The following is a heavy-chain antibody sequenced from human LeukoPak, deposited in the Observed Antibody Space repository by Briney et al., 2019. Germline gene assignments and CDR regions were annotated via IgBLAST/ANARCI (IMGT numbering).Heavy chain of an antibody. CDR3: AKTPRSGVVPAAISYFDY. CDR1: GFTFSSYG. Sequence: GGSLRLFCAASGFTFSSYGMSWARQAPGEGLECVSSISGSGGSTYYADSVKGRFTISRDKSKNTLYLQMNSLRAEDTAVYYCAKTPRSGVVPAAISYFDYWGQGTLVTVSS. D-gene: IGHD2-2*01. V-gene: IGHV3-23*01. CDR2: ISGSGGST. J-gene: IGHJ4*02.